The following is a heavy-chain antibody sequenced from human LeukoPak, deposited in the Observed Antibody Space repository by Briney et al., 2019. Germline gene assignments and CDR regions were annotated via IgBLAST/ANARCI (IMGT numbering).Heavy chain of an antibody. J-gene: IGHJ6*02. CDR1: GFTLSTYS. D-gene: IGHD3/OR15-3a*01. CDR3: ARGGVGLVIIPGWEYDYYGMDV. CDR2: ISSSASYM. V-gene: IGHV3-21*01. Sequence: PGGSLRLSCAASGFTLSTYSMNWVRQAPGKGLEWVSSISSSASYMYYADSVEGRFTISRDNAKNSLYLQMNSLRAEDTAVYYCARGGVGLVIIPGWEYDYYGMDVWGQGTTVTVSS.